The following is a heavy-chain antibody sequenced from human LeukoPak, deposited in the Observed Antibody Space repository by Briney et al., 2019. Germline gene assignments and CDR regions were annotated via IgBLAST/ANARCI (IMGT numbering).Heavy chain of an antibody. CDR2: MNPNSGNT. V-gene: IGHV1-8*01. CDR1: GYTFTSYD. D-gene: IGHD6-19*01. CDR3: ASSAQWLVLNYYYGMDV. Sequence: GASVKVSCKASGYTFTSYDINWVRQATAQGLEWMGWMNPNSGNTGYAQKFQGRVTMTRNTSISTAYMELSSLRSEDTAVYYCASSAQWLVLNYYYGMDVWGQGTTVTVSS. J-gene: IGHJ6*02.